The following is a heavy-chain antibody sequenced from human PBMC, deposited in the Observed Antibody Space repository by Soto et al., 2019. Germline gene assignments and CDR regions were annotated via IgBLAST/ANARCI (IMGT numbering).Heavy chain of an antibody. CDR3: ARYLVVGYTYYGMDV. CDR1: GFTCSDHY. D-gene: IGHD2-15*01. CDR2: SRDKVRSHRT. J-gene: IGHJ6*02. V-gene: IGHV3-72*01. Sequence: EVQLVESGGGLVQPGGSLRLSCAASGFTCSDHYMDWVRQAPGKGLEWVGRSRDKVRSHRTEFAASVKGRFTISRDVSKNSVYLEMNSLKTEDTAVYYCARYLVVGYTYYGMDVWGQGTTVTVSS.